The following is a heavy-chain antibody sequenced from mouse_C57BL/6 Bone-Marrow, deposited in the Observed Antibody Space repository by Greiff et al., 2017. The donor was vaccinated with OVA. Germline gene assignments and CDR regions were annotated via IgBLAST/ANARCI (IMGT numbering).Heavy chain of an antibody. CDR2: INPNNGGT. D-gene: IGHD1-1*01. V-gene: IGHV1-18*01. J-gene: IGHJ2*01. CDR1: GYTFTDYN. Sequence: EVQRVESGPELVKPGASVKISCKASGYTFTDYNMDWVKQSPGKSLEWIGDINPNNGGTIYNQKFKGKATLTVDKSSSTAYMELRSLTSEDTADYYCARPRYSSSMYYFDYWGQGTTLTVSS. CDR3: ARPRYSSSMYYFDY.